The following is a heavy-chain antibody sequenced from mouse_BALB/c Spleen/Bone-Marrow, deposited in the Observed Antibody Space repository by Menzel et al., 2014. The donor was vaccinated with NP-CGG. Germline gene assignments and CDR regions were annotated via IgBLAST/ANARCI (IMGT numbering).Heavy chain of an antibody. D-gene: IGHD1-1*01. CDR1: GFNIKDTY. CDR3: PIYNYDSYFDV. V-gene: IGHV14-3*02. CDR2: IDPENGNT. Sequence: EVKMMESGAELVKPGDSVKLSCKDSGFNIKDTYLHWVIQRPEKGLEWIGRIDPENGNTKYDPKFQGKATITSYTSSNTSYLHLNILTSHYTTVYYSPIYNYDSYFDVWGSCTTVTISS. J-gene: IGHJ1*01.